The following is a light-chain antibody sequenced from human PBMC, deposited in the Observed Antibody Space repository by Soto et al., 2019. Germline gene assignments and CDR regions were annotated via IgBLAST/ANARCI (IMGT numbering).Light chain of an antibody. V-gene: IGKV3-20*01. CDR2: GAS. J-gene: IGKJ5*01. CDR3: QQYGSSPLIS. Sequence: VFTQSPGTLSLTPGESATLSCRASHTVSITYLTWYQQKPGQAPRLLIFGASKRATGIPDRFSGSGSGRDFTLTISGLEPEDFAVYYCQQYGSSPLISFGQGTRLEI. CDR1: HTVSITY.